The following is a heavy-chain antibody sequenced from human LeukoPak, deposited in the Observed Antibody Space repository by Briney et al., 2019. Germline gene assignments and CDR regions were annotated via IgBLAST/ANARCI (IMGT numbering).Heavy chain of an antibody. J-gene: IGHJ4*02. CDR3: AKDTGY. CDR2: ISYDGSNK. CDR1: GFTLSSYG. Sequence: GGSLRLSCAASGFTLSSYGMHWVRQAPGKGLEWVAVISYDGSNKCYADSVKGRFTISRDNSKNTLYLQMNSLRAEDTAVYYCAKDTGYWGQGTLVTVSS. D-gene: IGHD1-14*01. V-gene: IGHV3-30*18.